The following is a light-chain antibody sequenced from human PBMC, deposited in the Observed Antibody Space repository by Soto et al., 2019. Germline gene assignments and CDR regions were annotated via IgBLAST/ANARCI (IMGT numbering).Light chain of an antibody. J-gene: IGLJ1*01. V-gene: IGLV2-14*01. Sequence: QSVLTQPASVSGSPRQPITITCTGTSSDVGGYKYVSWYQQHSGKAPKLLIDVVSNRPAGVSNRFSWAKAGNTASLTISELRAEDEADYDCSSDTNASHYLLGGGTKVT. CDR2: VVS. CDR3: SSDTNASHYL. CDR1: SSDVGGYKY.